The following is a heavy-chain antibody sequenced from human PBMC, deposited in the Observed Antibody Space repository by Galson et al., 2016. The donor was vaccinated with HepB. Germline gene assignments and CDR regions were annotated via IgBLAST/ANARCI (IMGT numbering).Heavy chain of an antibody. V-gene: IGHV3-21*01. J-gene: IGHJ2*01. Sequence: SLRLSCAASGFTFDNYTMNWLRQAPGKGLEWVSSVSHSSTYVCYADSVQGRFTISRDNAKNSLYLEMNSLRVEGTAVFYCARSVGWYFDVWGRGTLVTVSS. CDR3: ARSVGWYFDV. CDR1: GFTFDNYT. CDR2: VSHSSTYV.